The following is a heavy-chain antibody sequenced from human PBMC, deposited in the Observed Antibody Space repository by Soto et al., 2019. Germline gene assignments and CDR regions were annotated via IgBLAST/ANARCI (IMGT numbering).Heavy chain of an antibody. Sequence: EVQLVESGGGLVKPGGSLRLSCAASGFTFSSYSMNWVRQAPGKGLEWVSSISSSSSYIYYADSVKGRFTISRDNAKNSLYLQMNSLRAEDTAVYYCAHPRGYGVFDAYDIWGQGTMVTVSS. D-gene: IGHD4-17*01. V-gene: IGHV3-21*04. CDR1: GFTFSSYS. J-gene: IGHJ3*02. CDR3: AHPRGYGVFDAYDI. CDR2: ISSSSSYI.